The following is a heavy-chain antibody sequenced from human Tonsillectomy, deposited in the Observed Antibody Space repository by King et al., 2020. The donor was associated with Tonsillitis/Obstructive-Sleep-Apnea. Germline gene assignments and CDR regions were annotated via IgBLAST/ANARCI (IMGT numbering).Heavy chain of an antibody. J-gene: IGHJ4*02. CDR2: ISGSGGST. D-gene: IGHD2-21*01. CDR1: GFTFISYV. Sequence: VQLVESGGGLVQPGGSLRLSCAASGFTFISYVMNWVRQAPGKGLEWVSGISGSGGSTYYADSVKGRFTISSDNSKNTLYLQMNSLRAEDTAIYYCATPCTSDCGGECRWGQGTLVTVSS. CDR3: ATPCTSDCGGECR. V-gene: IGHV3-23*04.